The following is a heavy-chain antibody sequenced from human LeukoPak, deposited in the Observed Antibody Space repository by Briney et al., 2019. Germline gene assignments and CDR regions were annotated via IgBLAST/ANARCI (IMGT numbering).Heavy chain of an antibody. Sequence: GASVKVSCKASGYTFTGYYMHWVRQAPGQGLEWMGWINPNSGGTNYAQKFQGRVTMTRDTSISTAYMELSRLRSDDTAVYYCARAYYYDSSGYYEDFDYWGQGTLVTVSS. CDR3: ARAYYYDSSGYYEDFDY. J-gene: IGHJ4*02. CDR1: GYTFTGYY. D-gene: IGHD3-22*01. CDR2: INPNSGGT. V-gene: IGHV1-2*02.